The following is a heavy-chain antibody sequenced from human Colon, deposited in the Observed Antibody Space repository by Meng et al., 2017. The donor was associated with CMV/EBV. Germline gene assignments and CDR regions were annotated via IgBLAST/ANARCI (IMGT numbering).Heavy chain of an antibody. D-gene: IGHD1-26*01. CDR1: RFSFSDFW. CDR2: IKADGSET. V-gene: IGHV3-7*01. J-gene: IGHJ4*02. CDR3: ARHSGSYKNDY. Sequence: GGSLRLSCTVSRFSFSDFWMNWVRQAPGKGLEWVANIKADGSETYYADSVKGRFIISRDNAKNSLYLQMNSLRVEDTAVYYCARHSGSYKNDYWGQGTLVTVSS.